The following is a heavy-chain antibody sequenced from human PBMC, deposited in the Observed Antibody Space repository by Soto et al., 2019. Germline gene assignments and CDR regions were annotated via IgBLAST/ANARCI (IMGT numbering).Heavy chain of an antibody. CDR1: GVLPTPYA. V-gene: IGHV3-23*01. CDR2: ISGSRGFT. D-gene: IGHD1-20*01. CDR3: EKRKGDNSGPFDT. Sequence: VPPGAPGLSCSASGVLPTPYALRGVRPHPGKGLEWVSTISGSRGFTYYADSVTGAFTISRDNGKNTVYLHMNSLRAEDTAISYCEKRKGDNSGPFDTWGQGTLVTLS. J-gene: IGHJ4*02.